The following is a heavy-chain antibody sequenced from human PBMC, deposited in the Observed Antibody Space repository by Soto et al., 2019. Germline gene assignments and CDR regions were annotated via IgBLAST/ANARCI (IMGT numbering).Heavy chain of an antibody. CDR3: ATDPYYYDSSGYYSPERYFDY. Sequence: XGSLSLSFAASGFTFTSYSMNWVRQAPGKGLEWVSSISSSSSYIYYADSVKGRFTISRDNAKNSLYLQMNSLRAEDTAVYYCATDPYYYDSSGYYSPERYFDYWGQGTLVTVSS. CDR2: ISSSSSYI. J-gene: IGHJ4*02. V-gene: IGHV3-21*01. D-gene: IGHD3-22*01. CDR1: GFTFTSYS.